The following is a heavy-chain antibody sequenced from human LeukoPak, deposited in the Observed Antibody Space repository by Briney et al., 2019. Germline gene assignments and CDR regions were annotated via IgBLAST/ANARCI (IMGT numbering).Heavy chain of an antibody. CDR3: AKDRDFWSGYPDY. CDR2: TSGSGGGT. J-gene: IGHJ4*02. Sequence: PGGSLRLSCAASGFTFSSYAMSWVRQAPGKGLEWVSATSGSGGGTYYADSVKGRFTISRDNSKNTLYLQMNSLRAEDTAVYYCAKDRDFWSGYPDYWGQGTLVTVSS. V-gene: IGHV3-23*01. D-gene: IGHD3-3*01. CDR1: GFTFSSYA.